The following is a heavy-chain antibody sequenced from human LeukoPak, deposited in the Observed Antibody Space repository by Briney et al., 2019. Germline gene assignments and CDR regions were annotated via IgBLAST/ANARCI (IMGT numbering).Heavy chain of an antibody. CDR1: RYTFTGYY. CDR3: ARESYGLSLNY. Sequence: ASVKVSCKAARYTFTGYYMHWVRQAPGQGLEWMGRINPNSGGTNYAQKFQGRVTMTRDTSISTAYMELSRLRSDDTAVYYCARESYGLSLNYWGQGTLVTVSS. CDR2: INPNSGGT. J-gene: IGHJ4*02. D-gene: IGHD5-18*01. V-gene: IGHV1-2*06.